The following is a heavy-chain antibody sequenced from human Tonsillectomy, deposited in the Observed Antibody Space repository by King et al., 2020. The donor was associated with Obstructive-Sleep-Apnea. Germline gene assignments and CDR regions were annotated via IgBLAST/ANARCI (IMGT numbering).Heavy chain of an antibody. D-gene: IGHD3-3*02. CDR2: NSYDGNTE. Sequence: VQLVESGGGVVQPGRSLRLSCAASEFTFSEYTMHWVMQAPGMGLEGCGVNSYDGNTEYYAETVKGRFTISRDNSKNTLYLQMNTLRAEDTALYYCAREIRSRNSYWGQGTLVTVSS. CDR3: AREIRSRNSY. J-gene: IGHJ4*02. V-gene: IGHV3-30*04. CDR1: EFTFSEYT.